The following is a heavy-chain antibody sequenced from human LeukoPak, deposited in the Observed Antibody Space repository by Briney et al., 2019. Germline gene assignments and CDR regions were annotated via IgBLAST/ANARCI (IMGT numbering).Heavy chain of an antibody. CDR1: GFTFSSYS. CDR3: ARDSPPYCSSTSCYASHYYYYYGMDV. Sequence: GGSLRLSCAASGFTFSSYSMNWVRQAPGKGLEWVSSISSSSSYIYYADSVKGRFTISRDNAKNLLYLQMNSLRAEDTAVYYCARDSPPYCSSTSCYASHYYYYYGMDVWGQGTTVTVSS. J-gene: IGHJ6*02. V-gene: IGHV3-21*01. CDR2: ISSSSSYI. D-gene: IGHD2-2*01.